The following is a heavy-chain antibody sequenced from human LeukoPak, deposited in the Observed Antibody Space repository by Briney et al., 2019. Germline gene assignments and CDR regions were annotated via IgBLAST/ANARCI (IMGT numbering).Heavy chain of an antibody. CDR2: ISGSGGST. CDR1: GFTFSSYA. J-gene: IGHJ5*02. V-gene: IGHV3-23*01. CDR3: AKGHRLAAAGTMSFDP. D-gene: IGHD6-13*01. Sequence: PGGPLRLSCAASGFTFSSYAMSWVCQAPGKGLEWVSAISGSGGSTYYADSVKGRFTISRDNSKNTLYLQMNSLRAEDTAVYYCAKGHRLAAAGTMSFDPWGQGTLVTVSS.